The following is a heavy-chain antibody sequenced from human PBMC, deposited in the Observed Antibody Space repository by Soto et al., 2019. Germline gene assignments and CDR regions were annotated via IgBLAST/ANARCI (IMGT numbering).Heavy chain of an antibody. J-gene: IGHJ4*02. D-gene: IGHD3-3*01. V-gene: IGHV3-30*18. CDR1: GFTFSSYG. Sequence: QVQLVESGGGVVQPGRSLRLSCAASGFTFSSYGMHWVRQAPGKGLEWVAVISYDGSNKYYAHSVKGRFTMSRDNSKYTLYLQMNILRAEXXAVYYCAKEDDFWSGLDYWGQGTLVTVSS. CDR3: AKEDDFWSGLDY. CDR2: ISYDGSNK.